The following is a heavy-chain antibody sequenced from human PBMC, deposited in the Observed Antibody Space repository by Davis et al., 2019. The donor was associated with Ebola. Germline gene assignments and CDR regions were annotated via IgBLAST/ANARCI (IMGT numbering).Heavy chain of an antibody. CDR1: GFTVSSYA. CDR3: ARDLRVAGIPDYNYHGLDV. J-gene: IGHJ6*04. D-gene: IGHD6-19*01. Sequence: GESLKISCAASGFTVSSYAMHWVRQAPGKGLEWGAVISYDGLNKYYADSVKGRLTISRDNSKKTLYLQLNSLRAEDMAVYYCARDLRVAGIPDYNYHGLDVWGTGTPVTVSS. CDR2: ISYDGLNK. V-gene: IGHV3-30-3*01.